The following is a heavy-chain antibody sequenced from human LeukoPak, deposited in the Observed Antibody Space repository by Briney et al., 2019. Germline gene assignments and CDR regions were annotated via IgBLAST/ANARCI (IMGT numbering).Heavy chain of an antibody. V-gene: IGHV3-30*18. Sequence: GESLRLSCAVSGFTFSNYDMHWVRQAPGKGLEWVAVISYDGSSKYYADSVKGRFTISRDNSKNTLYLQMNSLRAEDTAVYYCAKGHTAMITQDYWGQGTLVTVSS. CDR3: AKGHTAMITQDY. D-gene: IGHD1-20*01. CDR2: ISYDGSSK. CDR1: GFTFSNYD. J-gene: IGHJ4*02.